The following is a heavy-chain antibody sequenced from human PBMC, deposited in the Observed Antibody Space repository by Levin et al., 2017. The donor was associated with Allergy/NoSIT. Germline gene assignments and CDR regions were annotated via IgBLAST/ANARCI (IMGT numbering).Heavy chain of an antibody. J-gene: IGHJ4*02. D-gene: IGHD3-9*01. CDR2: IHDSGSS. CDR3: ARGGASSEYFDR. CDR1: LGSISGSY. V-gene: IGHV4-59*01. Sequence: SETLSLTCTVSLGSISGSYWSWVRQPPGKGLEWIGWIHDSGSSNFNASLRSRVTMSVDTSKNEFSLRLRSMTAADTAVYYCARGGASSEYFDRWGQGTLVTVSS.